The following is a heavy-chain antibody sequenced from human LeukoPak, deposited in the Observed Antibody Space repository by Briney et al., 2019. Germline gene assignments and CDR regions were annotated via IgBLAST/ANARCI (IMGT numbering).Heavy chain of an antibody. CDR1: GFTFSGFW. V-gene: IGHV3-7*03. CDR2: INSDGSEG. D-gene: IGHD6-6*01. CDR3: ARSSYSSSSSV. J-gene: IGHJ3*01. Sequence: GGSLRLSCAVSGFTFSGFWMSWSRQAPGKGLERVASINSDGSEGYYADVVKGRFTISRDNAKNSLYLQINSLRAEDTAVYYCARSSYSSSSSVWGQGTMATVSS.